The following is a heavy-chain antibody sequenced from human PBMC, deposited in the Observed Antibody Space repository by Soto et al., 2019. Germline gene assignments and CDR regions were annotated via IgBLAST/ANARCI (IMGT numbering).Heavy chain of an antibody. J-gene: IGHJ4*02. D-gene: IGHD5-18*01. CDR3: ARGLVQDFNEGYSNTAMVSNFDY. CDR1: GGSISSGGYY. CDR2: IYYSGST. V-gene: IGHV4-31*03. Sequence: PSETLSLTCTVSGGSISSGGYYWSWIRQHPGEGLEWIGYIYYSGSTYYNPSLKSRVTISVDTSKNQFSLKLSSVTAADTAVYYCARGLVQDFNEGYSNTAMVSNFDYWGQGTLVTVSS.